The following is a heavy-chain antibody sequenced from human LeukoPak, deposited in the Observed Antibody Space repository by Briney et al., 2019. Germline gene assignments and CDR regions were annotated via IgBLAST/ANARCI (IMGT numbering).Heavy chain of an antibody. CDR2: IYSGGST. Sequence: GGSLRLSCAASGFTVSSNYMSWVRQAPGKGLEWVSVIYSGGSTYYADSVKGRFTISRDNSKNTLYLQMNSLRAEDMVVYYCARVTDCSGGSCYHFDYWGQGTLVTVSS. CDR1: GFTVSSNY. J-gene: IGHJ4*02. D-gene: IGHD2-15*01. V-gene: IGHV3-66*01. CDR3: ARVTDCSGGSCYHFDY.